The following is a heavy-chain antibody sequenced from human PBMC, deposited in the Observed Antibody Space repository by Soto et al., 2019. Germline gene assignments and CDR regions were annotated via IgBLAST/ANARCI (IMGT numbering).Heavy chain of an antibody. V-gene: IGHV1-46*01. D-gene: IGHD3-22*01. CDR1: GYTFTSYY. Sequence: ASVKVSCKASGYTFTSYYMHWVRQAPGQGLEWMGIINPSGGSTSYAQKFQGRVAMTRDTSTSTVYMELSSLRSEDTAVYYCARPYYYDSSGSYYFDYWGQGTLVTVSS. CDR2: INPSGGST. CDR3: ARPYYYDSSGSYYFDY. J-gene: IGHJ4*02.